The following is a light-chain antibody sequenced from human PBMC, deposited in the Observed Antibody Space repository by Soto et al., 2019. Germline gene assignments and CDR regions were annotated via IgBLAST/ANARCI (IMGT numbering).Light chain of an antibody. V-gene: IGKV3-15*01. CDR2: GAS. CDR3: QQYNNWPLYT. CDR1: QSVSSN. J-gene: IGKJ2*01. Sequence: EIVMTQSPATLSVSPGERATLSCRASQSVSSNLAGYQQKPGQAPRLHIYGASTRATGIPARFSGSGSGTDFTLTISRLQSEDFAVYYCQQYNNWPLYTCGQGTKLEIK.